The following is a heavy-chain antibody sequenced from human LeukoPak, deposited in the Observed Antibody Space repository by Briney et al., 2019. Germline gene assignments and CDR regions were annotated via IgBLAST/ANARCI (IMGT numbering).Heavy chain of an antibody. Sequence: PGGSLRLSCAASGFTFSSYSMNWVRQAPGKGLEWVSYISSSSSTIYYSDSVKGRFTISRDNAKSSLYLQMNSLRAEDTAVYYCARAGRDGYNYDFDYWGQGTLVTVSS. CDR3: ARAGRDGYNYDFDY. J-gene: IGHJ4*02. V-gene: IGHV3-48*01. CDR1: GFTFSSYS. CDR2: ISSSSSTI. D-gene: IGHD5-24*01.